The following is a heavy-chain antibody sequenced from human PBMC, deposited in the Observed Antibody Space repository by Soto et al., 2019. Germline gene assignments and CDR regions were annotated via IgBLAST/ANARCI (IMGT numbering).Heavy chain of an antibody. CDR2: VFHTGTT. V-gene: IGHV4-4*02. J-gene: IGHJ1*01. D-gene: IGHD6-19*01. Sequence: QVQLQESGPGLVKPSGTLSLTCAVSGDSVSSPYYWCWVRQPPGKGLEWIGEVFHTGTTSYHPSLRSRVTISMDKSINQFSLDLSSVTASDTAVYYCARSAGWYAIHAWGPGTLV. CDR1: GDSVSSPYY. CDR3: ARSAGWYAIHA.